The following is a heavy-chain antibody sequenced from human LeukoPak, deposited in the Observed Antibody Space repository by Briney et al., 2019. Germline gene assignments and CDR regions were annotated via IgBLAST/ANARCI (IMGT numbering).Heavy chain of an antibody. CDR3: ARGYCSSTSCYTPDKDY. CDR1: GFTFSSYA. CDR2: ISGSGGST. D-gene: IGHD2-2*02. V-gene: IGHV3-23*01. J-gene: IGHJ4*02. Sequence: PPGGSLRLSCAASGFTFSSYAMSWVRQAPGKGLEWVSAISGSGGSTYYADSVKGRFTISRDNSKNTLYLQMNSLRAEDTAVYYCARGYCSSTSCYTPDKDYWGQGTLVTVSS.